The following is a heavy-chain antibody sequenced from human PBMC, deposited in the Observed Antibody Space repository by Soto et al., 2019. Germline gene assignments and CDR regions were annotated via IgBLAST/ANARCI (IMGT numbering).Heavy chain of an antibody. CDR2: IWYDGSNK. D-gene: IGHD3-22*01. V-gene: IGHV3-33*01. CDR1: GFTFSSYG. CDR3: ASRSLDYYDSSGYRDDAFDI. Sequence: GGSLRLSCAASGFTFSSYGMHWVRQAPGKGLEWVAVIWYDGSNKYYADSVKGRFTISRDNSKNTLYLQMNSLRAEDTAVYYCASRSLDYYDSSGYRDDAFDIWGQGTMVTVSS. J-gene: IGHJ3*02.